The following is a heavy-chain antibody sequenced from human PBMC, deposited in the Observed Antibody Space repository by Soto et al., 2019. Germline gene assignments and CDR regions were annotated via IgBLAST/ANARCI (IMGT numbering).Heavy chain of an antibody. Sequence: PGESLKISCKGSGYSFTSYWISWVRQMPGKGLEWMGRIDPSDSYTNYSPSFQGHVTISADKSISTAYLQWSSLKASDTAMYYCARHPTGRGGDYVLNYYYYYGMDVWGQGTTVTVSS. CDR3: ARHPTGRGGDYVLNYYYYYGMDV. CDR2: IDPSDSYT. CDR1: GYSFTSYW. D-gene: IGHD4-17*01. V-gene: IGHV5-10-1*01. J-gene: IGHJ6*02.